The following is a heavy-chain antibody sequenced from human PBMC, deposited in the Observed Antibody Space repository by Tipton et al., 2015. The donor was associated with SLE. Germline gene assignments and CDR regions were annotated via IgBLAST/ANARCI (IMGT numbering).Heavy chain of an antibody. D-gene: IGHD3-10*01. Sequence: LRLSCAVYGGSFSGYYWSWIRQPPGKGLEWIGYIYYSGSTNYNPSLKSRVTISVDTSKNQFSLKLSSVTAADTAVYYCARDRGFVAFDIWGQGTMVTVSS. CDR2: IYYSGST. V-gene: IGHV4-59*01. CDR3: ARDRGFVAFDI. CDR1: GGSFSGYY. J-gene: IGHJ3*02.